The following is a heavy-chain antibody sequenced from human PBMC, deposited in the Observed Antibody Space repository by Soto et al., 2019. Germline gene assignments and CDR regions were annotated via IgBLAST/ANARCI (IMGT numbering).Heavy chain of an antibody. CDR3: ARGEYFGDYDY. CDR2: ISAYNGNT. D-gene: IGHD4-17*01. V-gene: IGHV1-18*04. CDR1: GYTFTSYG. J-gene: IGHJ4*02. Sequence: QVQLVQSGAEVKKPGASVKVSCKASGYTFTSYGISWVRQAPGPGIEWMGWISAYNGNTNYAQKLQGRVTMTTDTSTSKAYMELRRLRSDATGVYYFARGEYFGDYDYWGEGTLVTVSP.